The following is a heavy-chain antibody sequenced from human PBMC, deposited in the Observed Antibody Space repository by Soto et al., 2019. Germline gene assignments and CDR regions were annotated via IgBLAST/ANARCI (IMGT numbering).Heavy chain of an antibody. V-gene: IGHV4-39*01. CDR3: ARLYCSSTSCYAPYFDY. CDR1: GGSISSSSYY. Sequence: SETLSLTCTVSGGSISSSSYYWGWIRQPPGKGLEWIGSIYYSGSTYYNPSLKSRVTISVDTSKNQFSLKLSSVTAADTAVYYCARLYCSSTSCYAPYFDYWGQGTLVTVSS. J-gene: IGHJ4*02. D-gene: IGHD2-2*01. CDR2: IYYSGST.